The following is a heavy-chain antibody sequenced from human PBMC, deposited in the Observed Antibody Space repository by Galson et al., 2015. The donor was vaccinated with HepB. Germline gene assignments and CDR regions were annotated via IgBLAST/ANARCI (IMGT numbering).Heavy chain of an antibody. V-gene: IGHV3-21*01. J-gene: IGHJ4*02. CDR2: ISSSSSYI. CDR1: GFTFSSYS. Sequence: SLRLSCAASGFTFSSYSINWVRQAPGKGLEWVSSISSSSSYIYYADSVKGRFTISRDNAKNSLYLQMNSLRAEDTAVYYCAGLGHSSGWYDPLWGYWGQGTLVTVSS. D-gene: IGHD6-19*01. CDR3: AGLGHSSGWYDPLWGY.